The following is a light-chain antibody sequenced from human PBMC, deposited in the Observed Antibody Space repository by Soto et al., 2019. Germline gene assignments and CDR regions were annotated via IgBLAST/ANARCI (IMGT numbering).Light chain of an antibody. CDR1: QYITTF. CDR3: QQIYSTPVT. Sequence: DIPMTQSPSSLSASVGDRVTITCRASQYITTFLNWYQQRPGRAPKLLIFAASNLQSGVPSRFSGSGSGTDFTLAISSLQPEDFGTYYCQQIYSTPVTFGGGTKVEIK. CDR2: AAS. J-gene: IGKJ4*01. V-gene: IGKV1-39*01.